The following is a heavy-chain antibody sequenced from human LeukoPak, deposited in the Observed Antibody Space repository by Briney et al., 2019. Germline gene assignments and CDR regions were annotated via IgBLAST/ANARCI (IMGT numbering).Heavy chain of an antibody. CDR1: GFTFSSYS. Sequence: GGSLILFCAASGFTFSSYSMNWVRQAPGKGLEWVSSISSSSSYIYYANSVKGRFTISRDNAKNSLYLQMNSLRAEDTAVYYCARGEEMARLFDYWGQRIVV. V-gene: IGHV3-21*01. D-gene: IGHD5-24*01. J-gene: IGHJ4*02. CDR2: ISSSSSYI. CDR3: ARGEEMARLFDY.